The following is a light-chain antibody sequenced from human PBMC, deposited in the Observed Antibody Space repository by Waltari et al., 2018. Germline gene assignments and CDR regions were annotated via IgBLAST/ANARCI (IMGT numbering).Light chain of an antibody. CDR2: GAS. CDR1: PSVGGNS. Sequence: EIVLTQSPGTLSLSPGERATLSCRASPSVGGNSLAWYQHKPGQAPRLLIYGASSRATGVPDRFSGSGSGTDFTLIISRLEPEDFVVYYCQQYGTSPRTFGQGTKLEI. J-gene: IGKJ2*01. V-gene: IGKV3-20*01. CDR3: QQYGTSPRT.